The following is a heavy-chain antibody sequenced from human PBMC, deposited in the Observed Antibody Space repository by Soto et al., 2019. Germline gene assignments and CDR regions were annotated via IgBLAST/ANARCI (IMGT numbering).Heavy chain of an antibody. V-gene: IGHV4-34*01. Sequence: SETLSLTCAVYGGSFSGYYWSWIRQPPGKGLEWIGEINHSGSTNYNPSLKSRVTISVDTSKNQFSLKLSSVTAADTAVYYCARGQIAVAGTWFDPWGQGTLVTV. CDR3: ARGQIAVAGTWFDP. CDR1: GGSFSGYY. CDR2: INHSGST. D-gene: IGHD6-19*01. J-gene: IGHJ5*02.